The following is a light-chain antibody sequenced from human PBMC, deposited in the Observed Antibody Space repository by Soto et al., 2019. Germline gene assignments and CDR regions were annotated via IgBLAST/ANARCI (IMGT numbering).Light chain of an antibody. CDR1: SSDVGGYNS. V-gene: IGLV2-11*01. CDR2: DVT. Sequence: QSALTQPRSVSGSPGQSVTISCSGTSSDVGGYNSVSWYQQFPGKAPKLMIYDVTKRPSGVPDRFSGSKSGNTASLTNSGLQAEDEADYYCCSYAATYTLVFGGGTKVTVL. J-gene: IGLJ2*01. CDR3: CSYAATYTLV.